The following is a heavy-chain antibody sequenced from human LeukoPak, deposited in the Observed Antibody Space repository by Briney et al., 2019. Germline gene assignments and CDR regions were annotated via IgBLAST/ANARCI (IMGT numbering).Heavy chain of an antibody. CDR3: ATAPGPHRLFDY. CDR1: GYTFTEYY. J-gene: IGHJ4*02. Sequence: ASVKVSCKASGYTFTEYYIHWVRQAPGQGLEWMGIINPSGGSTSYAQKFQGRVTMTRDTSTSTVYMELSSLRSEDTAVYYCATAPGPHRLFDYWGQGTLVTVSS. V-gene: IGHV1-46*01. CDR2: INPSGGST.